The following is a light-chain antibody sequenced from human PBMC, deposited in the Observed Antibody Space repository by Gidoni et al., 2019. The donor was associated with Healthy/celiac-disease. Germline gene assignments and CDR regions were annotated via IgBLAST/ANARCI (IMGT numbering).Light chain of an antibody. CDR3: QQRSNWLT. V-gene: IGKV3-11*01. CDR2: DAS. CDR1: KSVSSY. Sequence: EIVLTQSPATLSLSPCETATLSCRASKSVSSYLAWYQQKPGQDPRLLIYDASNRATGIPARFSGSGSGTDFTLTISSLEPEDFAVYYCQQRSNWLTFGGGTKVEIK. J-gene: IGKJ4*01.